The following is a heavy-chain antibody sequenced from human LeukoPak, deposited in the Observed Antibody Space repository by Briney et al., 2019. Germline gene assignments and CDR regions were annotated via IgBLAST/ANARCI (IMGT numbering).Heavy chain of an antibody. J-gene: IGHJ6*04. Sequence: PSGTLSLTCAVSGGSFSSTEWWRCVRQPGREGLEWRGEIYHSGSTNYAPSFKGRVTISVDNSKNQLSLKLSSVTAADTAVYYCARTYYDILTGYFYGMDVWGKGTTVTLSS. CDR2: IYHSGST. V-gene: IGHV4-4*02. CDR3: ARTYYDILTGYFYGMDV. D-gene: IGHD3-9*01. CDR1: GGSFSSTEW.